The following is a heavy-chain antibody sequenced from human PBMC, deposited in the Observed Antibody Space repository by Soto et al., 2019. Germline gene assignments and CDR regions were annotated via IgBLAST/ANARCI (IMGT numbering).Heavy chain of an antibody. J-gene: IGHJ5*02. CDR3: GSLRGSLCSSTSCYAGGWFAP. Sequence: QVQLQESGPGLVKPSQTLSLTCTVSGGSISSGDYYWSWIRQPPEKGLDWIGYIDYSGSTYYNPYLHSRLTISVDTSETLFSQKLSSVTSAATAVYYCGSLRGSLCSSTSCYAGGWFAPWGQGALVTDSS. CDR1: GGSISSGDYY. CDR2: IDYSGST. V-gene: IGHV4-30-4*01. D-gene: IGHD2-2*01.